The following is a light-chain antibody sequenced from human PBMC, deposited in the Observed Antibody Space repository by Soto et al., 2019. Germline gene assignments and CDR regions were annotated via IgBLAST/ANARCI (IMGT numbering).Light chain of an antibody. Sequence: IVMTQSPATLSVSPGERATLSCRASQSIGSTLAWYQQKPGQTSRLLIYDASTRATGIPARFSRIGSGTYFTLIISSLQSEDFAVYYCQHYKAWPLSFGGGTKVE. CDR1: QSIGST. CDR3: QHYKAWPLS. V-gene: IGKV3-15*01. CDR2: DAS. J-gene: IGKJ4*01.